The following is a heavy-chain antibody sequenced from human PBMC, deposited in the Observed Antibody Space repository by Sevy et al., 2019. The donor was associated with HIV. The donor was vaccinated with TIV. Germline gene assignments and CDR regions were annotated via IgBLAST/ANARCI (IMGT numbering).Heavy chain of an antibody. Sequence: GGSLRLSCPASEFTFGDYYMSWFRQAPGKGLEWVSYISNSGSDIYYADSVKGRFTISRDNAKKSLYLQMNSLRVEDTAVYYCAREGMVSPDASDIWGQGTLVTVSS. CDR3: AREGMVSPDASDI. J-gene: IGHJ3*02. D-gene: IGHD3-10*01. CDR2: ISNSGSDI. V-gene: IGHV3-11*01. CDR1: EFTFGDYY.